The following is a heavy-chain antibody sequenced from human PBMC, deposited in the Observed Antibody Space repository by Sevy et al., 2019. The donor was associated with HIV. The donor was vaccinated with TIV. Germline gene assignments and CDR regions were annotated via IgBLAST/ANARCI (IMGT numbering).Heavy chain of an antibody. CDR2: IYYSGST. CDR1: GGSISSYY. J-gene: IGHJ5*02. CDR3: ARESPLGVEWELSRPQNWFDP. V-gene: IGHV4-59*01. Sequence: SETLYLTCTVFGGSISSYYWNWIRHPPGKGLEWIGYIYYSGSTNYNPSLKSRVTISVDMSKNQFSLKLSSVTAADTAVYYCARESPLGVEWELSRPQNWFDPWGQGTLVTVSS. D-gene: IGHD1-26*01.